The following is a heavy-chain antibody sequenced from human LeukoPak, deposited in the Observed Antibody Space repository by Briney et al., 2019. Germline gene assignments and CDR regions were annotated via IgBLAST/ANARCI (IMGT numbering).Heavy chain of an antibody. CDR2: IYYSGST. CDR3: ARRRGVTVDY. V-gene: IGHV4-59*01. D-gene: IGHD2-21*02. Sequence: SETLSLTCTVSGGSISSYCWSWIRQPPGKGLEWIGYIYYSGSTNYNPSLKSRVTISVDTSKNQFSLKLSSVTAADTAVYYCARRRGVTVDYWGREPWSPSPQ. CDR1: GGSISSYC. J-gene: IGHJ4*02.